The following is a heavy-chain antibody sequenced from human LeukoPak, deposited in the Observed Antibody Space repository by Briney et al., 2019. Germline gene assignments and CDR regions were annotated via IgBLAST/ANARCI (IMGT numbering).Heavy chain of an antibody. Sequence: PGGSLRLSCAASGFTFSEAWMSWVRQAPGKGLEWVGRIQRKTDGWTTDYAAPVKGGFTISRDDSKNTLYLQMNSLKTEDTAVYYCTTDDYGYWGQGTLVNVSS. CDR1: GFTFSEAW. J-gene: IGHJ4*02. CDR2: IQRKTDGWTT. D-gene: IGHD4-17*01. V-gene: IGHV3-15*01. CDR3: TTDDYGY.